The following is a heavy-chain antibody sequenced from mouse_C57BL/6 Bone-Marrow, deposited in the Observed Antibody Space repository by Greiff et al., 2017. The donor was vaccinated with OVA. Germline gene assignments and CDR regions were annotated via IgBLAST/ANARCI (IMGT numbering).Heavy chain of an antibody. V-gene: IGHV2-5*01. CDR1: GFSLTSYG. CDR2: IWRGGST. Sequence: VQLKESGPGLVQPSQSLSITCTVSGFSLTSYGVHWVRQSPGKGLEWLGVIWRGGSTDYNAAFMSRLSITKDNSKSQVFFKMNSLQADDTAIYYCAKNSITTVVARDWYFDVWGTGTTVTVSS. D-gene: IGHD1-1*01. CDR3: AKNSITTVVARDWYFDV. J-gene: IGHJ1*03.